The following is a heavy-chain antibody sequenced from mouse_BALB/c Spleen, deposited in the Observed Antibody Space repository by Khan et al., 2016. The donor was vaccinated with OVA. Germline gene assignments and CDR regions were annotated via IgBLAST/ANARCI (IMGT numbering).Heavy chain of an antibody. J-gene: IGHJ3*01. CDR3: VRDGAYHRNDGWFAY. CDR2: INPSNGYT. Sequence: VQLQQSGAELARPGASVKMSCKASGYTFTSYTIHWIKLRPGQGLEWIGYINPSNGYTNYNQKFRDKATLTAAKSPTTADMQLSSLTSDDSAVYNCVRDGAYHRNDGWFAYWGQGTLVTVSA. V-gene: IGHV1-4*01. CDR1: GYTFTSYT. D-gene: IGHD2-14*01.